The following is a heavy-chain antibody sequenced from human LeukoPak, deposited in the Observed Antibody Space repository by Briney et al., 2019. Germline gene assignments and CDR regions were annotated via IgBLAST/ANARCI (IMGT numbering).Heavy chain of an antibody. CDR3: ASTEYYDFWSGYLWFDP. CDR1: GFTFDDYA. CDR2: ISWDGGTT. J-gene: IGHJ5*02. Sequence: GGSLRLSCAASGFTFDDYAMLWVRQAPGKGLEWVSLISWDGGTTYADSVKGRFTISRDNAKNSLYLQMNSLRAEDTALYYCASTEYYDFWSGYLWFDPWGQGTLVTVSS. D-gene: IGHD3-3*01. V-gene: IGHV3-43D*03.